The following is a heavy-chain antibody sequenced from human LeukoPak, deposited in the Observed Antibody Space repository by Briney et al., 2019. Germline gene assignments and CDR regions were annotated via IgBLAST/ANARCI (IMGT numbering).Heavy chain of an antibody. V-gene: IGHV4-4*09. Sequence: PSETLSLTSADSGDSMRGHMLRWIRQPPGMTLKWIGYIYASIITNSNPSLKAPVTISLDPSTSPFSLTLWCVTLADTARYCSATDLLKDCPNSRRSQYIDYIDIWGKETPVTVSS. CDR2: IYASIIT. D-gene: IGHD2-21*01. CDR3: ATDLLKDCPNSRRSQYIDYIDI. CDR1: GDSMRGHM. J-gene: IGHJ6*03.